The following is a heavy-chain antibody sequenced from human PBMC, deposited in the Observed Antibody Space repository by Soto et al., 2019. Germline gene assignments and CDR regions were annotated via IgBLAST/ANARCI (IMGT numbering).Heavy chain of an antibody. CDR3: AKEMGTTGNQAFDY. D-gene: IGHD1-1*01. J-gene: IGHJ4*02. CDR1: GFTFDDYA. V-gene: IGHV3-9*01. CDR2: ISWNSGSI. Sequence: EVQLVESGGGLVQPGRSLRLSCAASGFTFDDYAMHWVRQAPGKGLEWVSGISWNSGSIGYADSVKGRFTISRDNAKNSLYLQMNSLRAEDKALYYCAKEMGTTGNQAFDYWGQGTLVTVSS.